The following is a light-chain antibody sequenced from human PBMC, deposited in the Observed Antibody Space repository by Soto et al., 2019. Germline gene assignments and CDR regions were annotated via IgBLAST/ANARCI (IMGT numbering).Light chain of an antibody. V-gene: IGKV3-15*01. CDR1: LSVGSN. J-gene: IGKJ3*01. CDR3: QQYNQWPGT. CDR2: GAS. Sequence: EIVMTQSPATLSVSPGERATLTCRASLSVGSNLAWYQQRPGQAPRLLIYGASTRATGIPARFSGSGSGTEFTLTISSLQSEDFAVYYCQQYNQWPGTFGPGTKVDIK.